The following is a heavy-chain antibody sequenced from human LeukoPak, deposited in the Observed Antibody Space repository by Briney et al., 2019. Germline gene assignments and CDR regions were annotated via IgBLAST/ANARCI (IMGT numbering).Heavy chain of an antibody. CDR3: ARGDNTAMDVYYFDY. V-gene: IGHV4-31*03. CDR2: IYYSGST. Sequence: PSETLSLTCTVSGGSISSGGYYWSWIHQHPGKGLEWIGYIYYSGSTYYNPSLKSRVTISVDTSKNQFSLKLSSVTAADTAVYYCARGDNTAMDVYYFDYWGQGTLVTVSS. J-gene: IGHJ4*02. D-gene: IGHD5-18*01. CDR1: GGSISSGGYY.